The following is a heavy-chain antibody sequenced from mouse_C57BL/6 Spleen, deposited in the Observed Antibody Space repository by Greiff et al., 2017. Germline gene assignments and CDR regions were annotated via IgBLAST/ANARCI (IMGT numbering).Heavy chain of an antibody. Sequence: QVQLQQSGAELARPGASVKLSCKASGYTFTSYGISWVKQRTGQGLEWIGEIYPRSGNTYYNEKFKGKATLTADKSSSTAYMELRSLTSEDSAVYFCGRSSPFAYWGQGTLVTVSA. CDR2: IYPRSGNT. V-gene: IGHV1-81*01. CDR1: GYTFTSYG. J-gene: IGHJ3*01. D-gene: IGHD6-1*01. CDR3: GRSSPFAY.